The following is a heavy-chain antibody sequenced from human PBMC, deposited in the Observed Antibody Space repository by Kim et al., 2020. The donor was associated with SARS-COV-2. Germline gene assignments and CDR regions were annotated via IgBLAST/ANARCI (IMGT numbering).Heavy chain of an antibody. J-gene: IGHJ5*02. V-gene: IGHV3-74*01. Sequence: SVKGRFTISRDNAKNTVYLRMNRLRAEDAAVYYCARGYSGFTGYSPFDPWGQGTLVTVSS. D-gene: IGHD3-9*01. CDR3: ARGYSGFTGYSPFDP.